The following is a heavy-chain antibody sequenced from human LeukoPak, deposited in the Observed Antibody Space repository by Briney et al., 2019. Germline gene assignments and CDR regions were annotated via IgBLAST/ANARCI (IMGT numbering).Heavy chain of an antibody. V-gene: IGHV3-7*01. J-gene: IGHJ4*02. Sequence: GGSLRLSCAASGFTFSSNWMTWVRQAPGKGLEWVANIKQDGSEKYYVDSVKGRFTISRDNAKNSVYLQMNSLRVEDTAVYYCARLCQIADGGQGSLVTV. D-gene: IGHD2-21*01. CDR2: IKQDGSEK. CDR1: GFTFSSNW. CDR3: ARLCQIAD.